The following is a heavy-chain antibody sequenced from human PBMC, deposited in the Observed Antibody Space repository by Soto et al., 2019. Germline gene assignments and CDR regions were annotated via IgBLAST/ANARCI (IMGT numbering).Heavy chain of an antibody. CDR3: ARGGSPPHYYYYYMDC. CDR2: INPNSGGR. V-gene: IGHV1-2*04. CDR1: GYTFTVYY. J-gene: IGHJ6*03. Sequence: GASVKVSCKASGYTFTVYYMHWVRQAPGQGLEWMGWINPNSGGRNYAQKVQGWVTMTRYTSISTAYMELSRLRSDDTAVYYCARGGSPPHYYYYYMDCWGKGTTVTVSS.